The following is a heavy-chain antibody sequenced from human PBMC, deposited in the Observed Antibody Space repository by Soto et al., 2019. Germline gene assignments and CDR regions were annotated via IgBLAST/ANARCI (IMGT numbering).Heavy chain of an antibody. D-gene: IGHD2-15*01. CDR1: GFTLSSYW. J-gene: IGHJ4*02. V-gene: IGHV3-74*01. Sequence: EVQLVESGGGLVQPGGSLRLSCAASGFTLSSYWMYWVRQAPGKGLVWVSRISSDESRTDYADSVKGRFTISRDNGKNRLYLQMNSLSVEDTAVYYCVRLKGGGWGQGTLVTVSS. CDR3: VRLKGGG. CDR2: ISSDESRT.